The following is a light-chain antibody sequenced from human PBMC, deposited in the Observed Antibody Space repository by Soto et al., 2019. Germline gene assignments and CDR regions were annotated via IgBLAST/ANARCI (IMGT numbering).Light chain of an antibody. Sequence: SVLTQPASVSGSAGQSITISCSGTMRDVGAYNLVSWYQQHPGTAPKLIIYAVRNRPSGISYRFSGSRSGNTASLTISGLQSEDEGDYYCSAYTDSSTLVFGAGTKVTVL. V-gene: IGLV2-14*01. J-gene: IGLJ1*01. CDR1: MRDVGAYNL. CDR2: AVR. CDR3: SAYTDSSTLV.